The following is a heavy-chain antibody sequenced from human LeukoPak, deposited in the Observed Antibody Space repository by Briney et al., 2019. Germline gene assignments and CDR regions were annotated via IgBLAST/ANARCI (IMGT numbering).Heavy chain of an antibody. Sequence: SETLSLTCTVSGGSISSYYWSWIRQPPGKGLEWIGYIYYSGSTNYNPSLKSRVTISVDTSKNQFSLKLSSVTAADTAVYYCARFLGYQYYYFDYWGQGTLVTVSS. CDR3: ARFLGYQYYYFDY. J-gene: IGHJ4*02. D-gene: IGHD2/OR15-2a*01. CDR1: GGSISSYY. CDR2: IYYSGST. V-gene: IGHV4-59*01.